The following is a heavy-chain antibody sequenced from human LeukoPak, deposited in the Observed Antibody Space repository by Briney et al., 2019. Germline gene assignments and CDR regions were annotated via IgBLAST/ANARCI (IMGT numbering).Heavy chain of an antibody. Sequence: KSSQTLSLTCTVSGGSISSGSYYWSWIRQPAGKGLEWIGRIYTSGSTNYNPSLKSRVTISVDTSKNQLSLKLSSVTAADTAVYYCARAPTVSVGYCSSVSCQADYWGQGTLVTVSS. CDR1: GGSISSGSYY. J-gene: IGHJ4*02. D-gene: IGHD2-2*01. CDR2: IYTSGST. CDR3: ARAPTVSVGYCSSVSCQADY. V-gene: IGHV4-61*02.